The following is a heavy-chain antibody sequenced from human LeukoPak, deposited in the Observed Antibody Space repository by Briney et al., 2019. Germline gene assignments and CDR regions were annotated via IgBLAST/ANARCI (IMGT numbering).Heavy chain of an antibody. CDR2: ISADNGNT. CDR1: GYTLSNHA. V-gene: IGHV1-18*04. Sequence: ASVKVSCKGSGYTLSNHAFSWVRQAPGQGLEWMGWISADNGNTNHAQKFQGRVSLTTDTSTSTAYMELRSLRSDDTAVYYCARDGPPVDRYYYDSSGYYYYYYGMDVWGQGTTVTVSS. CDR3: ARDGPPVDRYYYDSSGYYYYYYGMDV. D-gene: IGHD3-22*01. J-gene: IGHJ6*02.